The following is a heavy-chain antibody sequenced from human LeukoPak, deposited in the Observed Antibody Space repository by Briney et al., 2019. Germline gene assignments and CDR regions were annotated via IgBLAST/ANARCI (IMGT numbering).Heavy chain of an antibody. CDR3: ARGPVSGIAAAATLYFQH. J-gene: IGHJ1*01. CDR2: INHSGST. CDR1: GGSFSGYY. D-gene: IGHD6-13*01. Sequence: SETLSLTCAVYGGSFSGYYWSWIRQPPGKGLEWIGEINHSGSTNYNPSLKSRVTISVDTSKNQFSLKLSSVTAADTAVYYCARGPVSGIAAAATLYFQHWGQGTLVTVSS. V-gene: IGHV4-34*01.